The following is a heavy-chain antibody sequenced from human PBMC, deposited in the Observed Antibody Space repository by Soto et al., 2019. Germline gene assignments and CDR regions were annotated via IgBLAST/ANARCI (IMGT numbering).Heavy chain of an antibody. CDR3: VRDLLGSGGHFDY. Sequence: GGSLRLSCAASGFIFSSFGMHWVRQAPGKGLEWVAHIWYDGSNTYYADSVKGRFTISKDNSRNTVYLQMNSLRAEDTAVYHCVRDLLGSGGHFDYWGQGTPVTVSS. J-gene: IGHJ4*02. CDR2: IWYDGSNT. D-gene: IGHD7-27*01. V-gene: IGHV3-33*01. CDR1: GFIFSSFG.